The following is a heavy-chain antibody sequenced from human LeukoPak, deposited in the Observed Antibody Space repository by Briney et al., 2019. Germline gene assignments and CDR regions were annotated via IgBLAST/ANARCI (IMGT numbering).Heavy chain of an antibody. Sequence: SETLSLTCIVSRYSLTSGYHWGWTRQTPGKGLGWIGTMYQIGNLNYKPSLKSRVTVSVDTSKNQFSLKLDFVTAADTAVFYCARLLGSVSFSDVWGQGILVTVSS. CDR3: ARLLGSVSFSDV. CDR2: MYQIGNL. CDR1: RYSLTSGYH. D-gene: IGHD3-10*01. J-gene: IGHJ4*02. V-gene: IGHV4-38-2*02.